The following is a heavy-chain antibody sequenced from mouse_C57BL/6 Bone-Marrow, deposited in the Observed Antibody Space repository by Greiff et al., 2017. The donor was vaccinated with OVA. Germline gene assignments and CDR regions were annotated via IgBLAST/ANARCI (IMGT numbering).Heavy chain of an antibody. Sequence: EVQGVESGGGLVQSGRSLRLSCATSGFTFSDFYMEWVRQAPGKGLEWIAASRNKANDYTTEYSASVKGRFIVSRDTSQSILYLQMNALRAADTAIYYCARDNWDWYFDVWGTGTTVTVSS. CDR1: GFTFSDFY. D-gene: IGHD4-1*01. V-gene: IGHV7-1*01. CDR3: ARDNWDWYFDV. CDR2: SRNKANDYTT. J-gene: IGHJ1*03.